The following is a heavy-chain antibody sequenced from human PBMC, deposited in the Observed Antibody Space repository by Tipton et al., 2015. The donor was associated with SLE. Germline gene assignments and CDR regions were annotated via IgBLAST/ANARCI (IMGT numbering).Heavy chain of an antibody. CDR3: AKGWYPGGLGRHGLDV. J-gene: IGHJ6*02. CDR1: GFTFEDYA. CDR2: ITWNSDSL. V-gene: IGHV3-9*01. Sequence: SLRLSCATSGFTFEDYAMHWVRQAPGKGLEWVAGITWNSDSLGYGESVKGRFTIFRENGKNSLYLQMNSLRVEDTALYYCAKGWYPGGLGRHGLDVWGQGTTVTVSS. D-gene: IGHD2-15*01.